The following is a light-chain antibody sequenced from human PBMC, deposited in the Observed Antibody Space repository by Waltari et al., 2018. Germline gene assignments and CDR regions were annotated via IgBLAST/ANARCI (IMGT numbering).Light chain of an antibody. CDR3: QKYNTVPRT. CDR2: QAS. V-gene: IGKV1-5*03. CDR1: QGISNW. J-gene: IGKJ1*01. Sequence: DIQMTPYPSTLSASVGGKVTITGRASQGISNWLAWYQQKPGKAPKLLIYQASSLETWVPSRFSGSVSGTEFTLTITSLQPDDFATYYCQKYNTVPRTFGQGTKVEIK.